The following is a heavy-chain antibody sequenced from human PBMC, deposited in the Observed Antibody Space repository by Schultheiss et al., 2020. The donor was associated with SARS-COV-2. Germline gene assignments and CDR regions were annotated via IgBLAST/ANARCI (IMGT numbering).Heavy chain of an antibody. CDR3: ARGYLRAFDI. CDR2: IWYDGSNK. CDR1: GFTFSSYE. D-gene: IGHD2/OR15-2a*01. Sequence: GGSLRLSCAASGFTFSSYEMNWVRQAPGKGLEWVAVIWYDGSNKYYADSVKGRFTISRDNSKNTLYLQMNSLRAEDTAVYYCARGYLRAFDIWGQGTMVTVSS. V-gene: IGHV3-33*08. J-gene: IGHJ3*02.